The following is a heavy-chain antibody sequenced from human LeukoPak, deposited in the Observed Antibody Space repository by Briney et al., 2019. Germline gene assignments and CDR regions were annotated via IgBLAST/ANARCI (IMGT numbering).Heavy chain of an antibody. CDR3: ARVSSGYYYFDY. J-gene: IGHJ4*02. CDR1: GYTFTSYY. V-gene: IGHV1-46*01. Sequence: ASVKVSCKASGYTFTSYYMHWVRQAPGQGLEWMGIINPSGGSTSYAQKFQGRVTMTRDTSTSTVYMELSSLRSEDTGVYYCARVSSGYYYFDYWGQGTLVTVSS. D-gene: IGHD3-22*01. CDR2: INPSGGST.